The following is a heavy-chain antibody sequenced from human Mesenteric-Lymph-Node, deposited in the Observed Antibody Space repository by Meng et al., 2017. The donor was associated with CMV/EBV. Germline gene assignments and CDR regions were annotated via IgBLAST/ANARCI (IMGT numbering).Heavy chain of an antibody. CDR1: GGSFSGYY. Sequence: SETLSLTCAVYGGSFSGYYWSWIRQPPGKGLEWIGEINHSGSTNYNPSLESRVTISVDTSKRHFSLNLSSVTAADTAVYYCASRHKSANYFYFYALDVWGQGTTVTVSS. V-gene: IGHV4-34*01. D-gene: IGHD2/OR15-2a*01. CDR3: ASRHKSANYFYFYALDV. CDR2: INHSGST. J-gene: IGHJ6*02.